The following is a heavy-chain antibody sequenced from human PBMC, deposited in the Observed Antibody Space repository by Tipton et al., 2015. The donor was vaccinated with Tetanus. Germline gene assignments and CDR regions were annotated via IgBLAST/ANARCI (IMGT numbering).Heavy chain of an antibody. CDR3: ARDNRVPLRFGELLEFYYYYGMDV. Sequence: TLSLTCTVSGGSISAYYWSWIRQPPGKGLEWIGYIYFNGSTKYNPSLKSRVAISVDTSKNQFSLKLSSVTAADTAVYYCARDNRVPLRFGELLEFYYYYGMDVWGQGTTVTVSS. D-gene: IGHD3-10*01. CDR2: IYFNGST. V-gene: IGHV4-59*01. CDR1: GGSISAYY. J-gene: IGHJ6*02.